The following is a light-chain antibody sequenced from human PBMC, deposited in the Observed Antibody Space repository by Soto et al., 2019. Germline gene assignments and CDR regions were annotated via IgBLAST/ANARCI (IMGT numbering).Light chain of an antibody. J-gene: IGLJ1*01. CDR3: SSYTSSSTPFYV. CDR1: SSDVCGYNY. CDR2: DVS. V-gene: IGLV2-14*01. Sequence: QFVMTQPASVSGSPGQSITISCTGTSSDVCGYNYVSWYQQHPGKAPKLMIYDVSNRPSGVSNRFSGSKSGNTASLTISGLQAEDEADYYCSSYTSSSTPFYVFGTGTKVTVL.